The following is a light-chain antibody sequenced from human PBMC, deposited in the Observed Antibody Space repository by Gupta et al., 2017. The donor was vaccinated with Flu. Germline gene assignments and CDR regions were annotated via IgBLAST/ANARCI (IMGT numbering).Light chain of an antibody. CDR2: KAS. J-gene: IGKJ1*01. V-gene: IGKV1-5*03. CDR1: QSISSW. Sequence: EIQMTQSPSTLSASVGDRVTITCRASQSISSWLAWYQQKPGKAPRLLIYKASSLDSGVPARFSGSGSGTEFTLTISSLEPDDFAAYYCQQYNNYPLTFGQGTKVEIK. CDR3: QQYNNYPLT.